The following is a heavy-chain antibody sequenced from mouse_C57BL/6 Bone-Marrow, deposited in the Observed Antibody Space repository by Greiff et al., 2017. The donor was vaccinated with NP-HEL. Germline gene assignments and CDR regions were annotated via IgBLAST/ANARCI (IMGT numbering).Heavy chain of an antibody. CDR1: GYSITSGYY. J-gene: IGHJ4*01. CDR3: ARGYYGLYYAMDY. D-gene: IGHD1-2*01. Sequence: EVKLMESGPGLVKPSQSLSLTCSVTGYSITSGYYWNWIRQFPGNKLEWMGYISYDGSNNYNPSLKNRISITRDTSKNQFFLKLNSVTTEDTATYYCARGYYGLYYAMDYWGQGTSVTVSS. V-gene: IGHV3-6*01. CDR2: ISYDGSN.